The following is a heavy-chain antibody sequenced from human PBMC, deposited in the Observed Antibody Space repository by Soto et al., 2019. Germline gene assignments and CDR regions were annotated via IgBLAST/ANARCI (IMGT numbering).Heavy chain of an antibody. Sequence: ASVKVSCKASGYTFTSYYMHWVRQAPGQGLEWMGIINPSGGSTSYAQKFQGRVTMTRDTSTSTVYMELSSLRSEDTAVYYCARVSYYDILTGSCAFDIWGQATMLT. CDR2: INPSGGST. D-gene: IGHD3-9*01. CDR3: ARVSYYDILTGSCAFDI. J-gene: IGHJ3*02. V-gene: IGHV1-46*03. CDR1: GYTFTSYY.